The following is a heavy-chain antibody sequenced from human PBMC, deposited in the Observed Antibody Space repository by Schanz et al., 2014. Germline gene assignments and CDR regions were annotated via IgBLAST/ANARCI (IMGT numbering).Heavy chain of an antibody. V-gene: IGHV3-23*01. J-gene: IGHJ6*02. CDR2: IRGSGGGT. Sequence: DVQLLESGGGLVQPGGSLRLSCAASGFTFSSYAMSWVRQPPGKGLEWVSSIRGSGGGTDYADSVKGRFTISRDNSKNTLYLQMNSLRAEDTAVYYCTKDTIGYQKPIDVWGQGTTVTVSS. CDR3: TKDTIGYQKPIDV. CDR1: GFTFSSYA. D-gene: IGHD2-8*01.